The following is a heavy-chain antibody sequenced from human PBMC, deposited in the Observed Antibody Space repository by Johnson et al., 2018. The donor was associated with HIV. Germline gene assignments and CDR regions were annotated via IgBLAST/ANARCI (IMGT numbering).Heavy chain of an antibody. CDR1: GFTFSGSA. D-gene: IGHD2-15*01. Sequence: VQLVESGGGLVQPGGSLKLACAASGFTFSGSALHWVRQASGKGLEWIGHIRSKTNTYAPAYAASVKGRFTISRDDSQNTAYLQMNRLKTEDTAVYYCTKWVGYCSGGGCYTPGDIWGQGTMVTVSS. J-gene: IGHJ3*02. CDR3: TKWVGYCSGGGCYTPGDI. CDR2: IRSKTNTYAP. V-gene: IGHV3-73*01.